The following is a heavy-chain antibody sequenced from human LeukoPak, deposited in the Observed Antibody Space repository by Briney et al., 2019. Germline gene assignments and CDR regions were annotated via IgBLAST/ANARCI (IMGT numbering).Heavy chain of an antibody. CDR3: ASSTTRRYYFDY. CDR1: GFTFSSSA. Sequence: PGGSLRLSCAASGFTFSSSAMSWIRQVPGKGLEWVSGISASGGSTYYADSVKGRFTISRDNSKNTLYLQMNSLRAEDTAVYYCASSTTRRYYFDYWGQGTLVTVSS. CDR2: ISASGGST. D-gene: IGHD1-1*01. V-gene: IGHV3-23*01. J-gene: IGHJ4*02.